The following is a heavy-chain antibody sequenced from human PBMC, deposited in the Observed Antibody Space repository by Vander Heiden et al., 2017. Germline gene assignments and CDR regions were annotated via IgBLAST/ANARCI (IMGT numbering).Heavy chain of an antibody. CDR3: TTRPPRRARSGAFDI. D-gene: IGHD1-26*01. CDR1: GFTFSKAW. J-gene: IGHJ3*02. CDR2: IKSKTDGGTT. Sequence: EVQLVESGGGLVKPRGALRRSCAASGFTFSKAWINWVRQAPGKGLEWVGRIKSKTDGGTTDYAAPVKGRFTISRDDSKNTLYLQMNSLKTEDTAVYYCTTRPPRRARSGAFDIWGQGTMVTVSS. V-gene: IGHV3-15*07.